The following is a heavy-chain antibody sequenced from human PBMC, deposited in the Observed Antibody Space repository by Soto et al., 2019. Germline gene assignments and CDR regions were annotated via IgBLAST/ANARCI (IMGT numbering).Heavy chain of an antibody. CDR3: ASDEGEYYYDSSGHTQGFDY. Sequence: GASVKVSCKASGYTFTSYGISWVRQAPGQGLEWMGWISAYNGNTNYAQKLQGRVTMTTDTSTSTAYMELRSLRSDDTAVYYCASDEGEYYYDSSGHTQGFDYWGQGTLVTVSS. V-gene: IGHV1-18*04. CDR1: GYTFTSYG. D-gene: IGHD3-22*01. CDR2: ISAYNGNT. J-gene: IGHJ4*02.